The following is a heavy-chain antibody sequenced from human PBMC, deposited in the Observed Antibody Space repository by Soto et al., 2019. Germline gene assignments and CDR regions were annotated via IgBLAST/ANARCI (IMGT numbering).Heavy chain of an antibody. D-gene: IGHD6-6*01. CDR2: IFSNDDK. CDR1: GLSLSNARVG. Sequence: QVTLKESGPVLVKPTETLTLTCTVSGLSLSNARVGVSWIRQPPGKALEWLAHIFSNDDKSYSTSLKTRLTISKDTSKSQVVFTMTNMDPVATATYYWALRVRVFVIPNAGFEPWGQGTLVTVSS. J-gene: IGHJ5*02. CDR3: ALRVRVFVIPNAGFEP. V-gene: IGHV2-26*01.